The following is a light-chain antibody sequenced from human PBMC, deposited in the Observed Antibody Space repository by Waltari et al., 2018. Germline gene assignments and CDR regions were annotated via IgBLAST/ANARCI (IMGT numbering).Light chain of an antibody. CDR2: LNSDGSH. J-gene: IGLJ2*01. CDR3: QTWDTDIHVV. V-gene: IGLV4-69*01. CDR1: RGHTNYA. Sequence: QFVLTQSPSASASLGASVKLTCTLSRGHTNYAIAWPHKQPTKGPRFLMKLNSDGSHTKGDGIPDRFSGSSSGAERFLTISSLQSEDEGDYYCQTWDTDIHVVFGGGTKL.